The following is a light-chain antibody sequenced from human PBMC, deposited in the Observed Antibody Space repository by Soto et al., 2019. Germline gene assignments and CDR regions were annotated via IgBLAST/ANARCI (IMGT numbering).Light chain of an antibody. CDR2: WAS. V-gene: IGKV4-1*01. CDR3: QQYYSAPTWT. J-gene: IGKJ1*01. CDR1: QSILYSSNNNDY. Sequence: DIVMTQSPDSLAVSLGERATINCKSSQSILYSSNNNDYLAWYQQKPGEPPKLLIYWASTRESGVPDRFSGSGSGTDFTLTISSLQAEDVAVYYCQQYYSAPTWTFGQGTKVDIK.